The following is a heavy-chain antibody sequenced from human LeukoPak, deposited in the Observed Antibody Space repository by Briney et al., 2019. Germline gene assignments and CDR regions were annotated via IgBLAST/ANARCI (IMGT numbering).Heavy chain of an antibody. CDR2: ISGSGGST. Sequence: GGSLRLSCAASGFTFSNYGMSWVRQAPGKGLEWVSAISGSGGSTYSADSVKGRFTISRDNSKNTLYLQMNSLRAEDTAVYSCARGRQYSSGWYYFDLWGQGTPVTVSS. CDR3: ARGRQYSSGWYYFDL. D-gene: IGHD6-19*01. CDR1: GFTFSNYG. V-gene: IGHV3-23*01. J-gene: IGHJ4*02.